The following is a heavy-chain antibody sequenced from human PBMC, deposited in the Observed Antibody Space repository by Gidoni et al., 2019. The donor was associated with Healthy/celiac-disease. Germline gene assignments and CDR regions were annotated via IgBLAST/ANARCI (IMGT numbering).Heavy chain of an antibody. CDR2: FDPEEGET. CDR3: ATAEGPELRSYGMDV. J-gene: IGHJ6*02. V-gene: IGHV1-24*01. Sequence: QVQLVQSGAEVKKPGASVKVSCKVSGYTLTELSMHWVRQAPGKGLEWRGGFDPEEGETNYAPKFQGKVPMTEDTSTDTAYMELSSLRSEDTAVYYCATAEGPELRSYGMDVWGQGTTVTVSS. CDR1: GYTLTELS. D-gene: IGHD1-7*01.